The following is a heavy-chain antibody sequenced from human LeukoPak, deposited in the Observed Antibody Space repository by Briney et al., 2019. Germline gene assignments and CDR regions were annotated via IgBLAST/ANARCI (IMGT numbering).Heavy chain of an antibody. D-gene: IGHD6-19*01. V-gene: IGHV3-23*01. CDR3: AKDLRVAAVAGTRGWFDP. Sequence: PGEPLMPPSASSGFLLSRHAMRWSRQACGKGPEGVSANSGSGGTTYYADSVKGRFTISRDNSKNTLYLQMNSLRAEDTAVYYCAKDLRVAAVAGTRGWFDPWGQGTLVTVSS. CDR2: NSGSGGTT. CDR1: GFLLSRHA. J-gene: IGHJ5*02.